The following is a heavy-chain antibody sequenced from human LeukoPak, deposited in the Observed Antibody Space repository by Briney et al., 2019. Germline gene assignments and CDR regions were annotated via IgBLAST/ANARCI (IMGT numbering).Heavy chain of an antibody. CDR1: GGSISSYY. J-gene: IGHJ6*03. D-gene: IGHD6-13*01. V-gene: IGHV4-4*07. Sequence: SETLSLTCTVSGGSISSYYWSWIRQPAGKGLEWIGRIYTSGSTNYNPSLKSRVTMSVDTSKNQFSLKLSSVTAADTAVYYCARDLRESSWYPPYYNYYMDVWGKGTTVTVSS. CDR2: IYTSGST. CDR3: ARDLRESSWYPPYYNYYMDV.